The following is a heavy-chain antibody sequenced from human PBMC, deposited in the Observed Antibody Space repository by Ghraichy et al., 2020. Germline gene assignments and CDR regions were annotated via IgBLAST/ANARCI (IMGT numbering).Heavy chain of an antibody. CDR1: GFTFSSYS. D-gene: IGHD2-2*01. J-gene: IGHJ4*02. CDR3: ARVAIYCSSTSCETDY. CDR2: ISSISSYI. Sequence: GSLRLSCAASGFTFSSYSMNWVRHAPGKGLEWVSSISSISSYIDYADSVKGRFTISRYNDNNSLYLKMNSLRAEDTAVYYCARVAIYCSSTSCETDYWGQGTLVTVSS. V-gene: IGHV3-21*01.